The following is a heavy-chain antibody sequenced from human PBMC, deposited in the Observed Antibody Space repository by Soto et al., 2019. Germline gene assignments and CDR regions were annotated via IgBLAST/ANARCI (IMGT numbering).Heavy chain of an antibody. V-gene: IGHV5-51*01. CDR2: IYPGDSDT. D-gene: IGHD3-9*01. J-gene: IGHJ3*02. CDR3: ASASYYDILTGYSSGAFDI. CDR1: GYIFTSYW. Sequence: GESLKISCNGSGYIFTSYWIGWVRQMPGKGLEWMGIIYPGDSDTRYSPSFQGQVTISADKSISTAYLQWSSLKASDTAMYYCASASYYDILTGYSSGAFDIWGQGTMVTVSS.